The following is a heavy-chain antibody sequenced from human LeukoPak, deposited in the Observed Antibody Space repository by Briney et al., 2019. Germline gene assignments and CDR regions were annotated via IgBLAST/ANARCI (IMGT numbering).Heavy chain of an antibody. D-gene: IGHD6-13*01. CDR1: GGSIISTNYY. V-gene: IGHV4-39*01. CDR3: TRLNRDLAAVGNRDASDI. CDR2: IYYSGST. J-gene: IGHJ3*02. Sequence: SETLSLTCTVSGGSIISTNYYWGWIRQPPGKGLEWIGNIYYSGSTYYSPSLKSRLTISVETSKNRFSLKLSYVTAADTAVYYCTRLNRDLAAVGNRDASDIWGQGTMVTVSS.